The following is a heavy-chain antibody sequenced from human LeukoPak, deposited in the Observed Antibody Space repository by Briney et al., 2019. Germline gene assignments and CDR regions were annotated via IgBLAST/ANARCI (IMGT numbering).Heavy chain of an antibody. CDR1: GFTFSSYS. V-gene: IGHV3-21*01. CDR2: ISSSSLYI. D-gene: IGHD5-12*01. J-gene: IGHJ4*02. CDR3: ARGQNSGYDFSDY. Sequence: KPGGSLRLSCAASGFTFSSYSMNWVRQAPGKGLEWVSSISSSSLYIYYADSVKGRFAISRDNAKNSLYLQMNSLRAEDTAVYYCARGQNSGYDFSDYWGQGTLVTVSS.